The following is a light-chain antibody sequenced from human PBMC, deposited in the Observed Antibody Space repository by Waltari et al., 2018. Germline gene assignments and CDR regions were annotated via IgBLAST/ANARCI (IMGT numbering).Light chain of an antibody. J-gene: IGLJ1*01. V-gene: IGLV2-23*01. CDR2: ETT. CDR3: CAYAGSSIYV. CDR1: NSDVGNYNL. Sequence: QSALTQPAAVSGSPGQSITISCAGSNSDVGNYNLVSWYQQHPGEAPKLLIFETTKRPSGVSDRFSGSRSGNTASPTISGLQAEDEAEYSCCAYAGSSIYVFGSGTRVTVL.